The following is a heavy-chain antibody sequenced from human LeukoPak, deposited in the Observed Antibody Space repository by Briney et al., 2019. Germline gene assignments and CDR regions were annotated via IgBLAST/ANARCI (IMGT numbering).Heavy chain of an antibody. Sequence: PGGSLRLSCAASGFTFSSYGMHWVRQAPGKGLEWVAVIWNDGSNKYYADSVKGRFTISRDNSKNTLYLQLNSLSAEDTAVYHCARWDAYCNGGNCYFGGFAFDIWGQGTVVTVSS. D-gene: IGHD2-15*01. V-gene: IGHV3-33*01. CDR1: GFTFSSYG. J-gene: IGHJ3*02. CDR2: IWNDGSNK. CDR3: ARWDAYCNGGNCYFGGFAFDI.